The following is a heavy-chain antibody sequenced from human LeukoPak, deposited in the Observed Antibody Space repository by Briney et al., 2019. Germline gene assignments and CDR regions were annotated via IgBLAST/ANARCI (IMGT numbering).Heavy chain of an antibody. CDR1: GFIFNNYA. CDR3: AKEDLAAAVDFFDY. Sequence: QAGGSLRLSCAASGFIFNNYAMSWVRQAPGKGLEWVSVISSNGGTTYYADSMKGRFTISRDNSKNTLHLQMNSLRVEDTAVYYCAKEDLAAAVDFFDYWGQGTLVTVSS. CDR2: ISSNGGTT. V-gene: IGHV3-23*01. J-gene: IGHJ4*02. D-gene: IGHD6-13*01.